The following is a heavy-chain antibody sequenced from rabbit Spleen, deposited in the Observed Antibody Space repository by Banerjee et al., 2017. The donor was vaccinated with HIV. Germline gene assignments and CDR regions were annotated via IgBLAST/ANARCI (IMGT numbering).Heavy chain of an antibody. V-gene: IGHV1S45*01. J-gene: IGHJ2*01. D-gene: IGHD1-1*01. Sequence: QEQLEESGGDLVKPGASLTLTCIASGVSVSGDSYMCWVRQAPGKGLEWIACIDTNDGDTDYANWPKGRFTISKTSSTTVTLQMTSLTAADTATYFCARNYVNAFDPWGQGTLVTVS. CDR2: IDTNDGDT. CDR3: ARNYVNAFDP. CDR1: GVSVSGDSY.